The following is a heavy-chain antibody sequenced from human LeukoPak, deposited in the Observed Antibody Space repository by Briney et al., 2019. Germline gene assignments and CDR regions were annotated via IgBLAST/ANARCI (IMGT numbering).Heavy chain of an antibody. CDR1: GFTFSSYS. D-gene: IGHD6-19*01. Sequence: GGSLRLSCAASGFTFSSYSMNWVRQAPGKGLEWVSYISSSSSTIYYADSVKGRFTISRDNAKNSLYLQMNSLRAEDTAVYYCARASRRDYSSGWWEFDYWGQGTLVTVSS. J-gene: IGHJ4*02. V-gene: IGHV3-48*04. CDR2: ISSSSSTI. CDR3: ARASRRDYSSGWWEFDY.